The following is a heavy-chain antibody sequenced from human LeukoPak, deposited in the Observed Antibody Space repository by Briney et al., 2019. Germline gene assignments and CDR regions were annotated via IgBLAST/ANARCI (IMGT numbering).Heavy chain of an antibody. D-gene: IGHD3-22*01. CDR2: IYHSGST. CDR1: GYSISSGYY. CDR3: ARGGGDYYDSSGYYSNWFDP. V-gene: IGHV4-38-2*02. J-gene: IGHJ5*02. Sequence: PSETLSLTCTVSGYSISSGYYWGWIRQPPGKGLEWIGSIYHSGSTYYNPSLKSRVTISIDMSKNQFSLKLSSVTAADTAVYYCARGGGDYYDSSGYYSNWFDPWGQGTLVTVSS.